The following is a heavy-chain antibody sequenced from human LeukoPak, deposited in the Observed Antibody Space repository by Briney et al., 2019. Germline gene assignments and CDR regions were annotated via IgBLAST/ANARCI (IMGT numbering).Heavy chain of an antibody. CDR1: GFIFSSYA. CDR3: ARDKSGYLPFGI. Sequence: GGSLRLSCAASGFIFSSYAMHWVRQAPGKGLEWVTVISDDGSNKYYADSVKGRFTISRDNSKNTVYLQMNSLRAEDTAVYYCARDKSGYLPFGIWGQGTMVTVSS. J-gene: IGHJ3*02. D-gene: IGHD3-3*01. CDR2: ISDDGSNK. V-gene: IGHV3-30-3*01.